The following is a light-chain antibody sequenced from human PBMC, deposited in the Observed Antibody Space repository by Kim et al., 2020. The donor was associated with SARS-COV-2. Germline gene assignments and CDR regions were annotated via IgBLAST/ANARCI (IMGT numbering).Light chain of an antibody. CDR3: QYWDVSPPLP. J-gene: IGKJ4*01. CDR2: GAY. Sequence: IVLTQSPGTLSLSPGERATLSCRASQTVVSRFLAWYQQKPGLAPRLLIYGAYSRATGIPDRFSGSGSGTDFTLTISRLEPEDFTMYYCQYWDVSPPLPFGGGTKVDIK. CDR1: QTVVSRF. V-gene: IGKV3-20*01.